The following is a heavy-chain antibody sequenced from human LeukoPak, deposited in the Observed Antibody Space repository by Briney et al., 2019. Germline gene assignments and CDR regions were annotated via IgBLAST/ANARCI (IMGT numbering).Heavy chain of an antibody. V-gene: IGHV3-66*01. Sequence: PGGSLRLSRAASGFTVSSNYMSWVRQAPGKGLEWVSVIYTGGSPDYADSVKGRFAISRDDSKNTLYLQMNSLRAEDTAVYYCARGRPSGFDIWGQGTMVIVSS. CDR1: GFTVSSNY. J-gene: IGHJ3*02. CDR3: ARGRPSGFDI. CDR2: IYTGGSP.